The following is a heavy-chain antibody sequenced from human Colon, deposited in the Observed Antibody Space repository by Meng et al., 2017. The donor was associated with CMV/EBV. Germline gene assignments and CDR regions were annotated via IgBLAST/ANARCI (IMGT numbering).Heavy chain of an antibody. V-gene: IGHV3-7*01. CDR1: GFTFSNYW. CDR3: ARDPFIKAFDI. CDR2: IKEDGSEK. Sequence: GESLKISCAASGFTFSNYWMTWLRQAPGRGLELVAHIKEDGSEKYFVGSVKGRFTISRDNAKNSSYLQMNSLRAEDTAVYYCARDPFIKAFDIWGQGTMVTVSS. J-gene: IGHJ3*02.